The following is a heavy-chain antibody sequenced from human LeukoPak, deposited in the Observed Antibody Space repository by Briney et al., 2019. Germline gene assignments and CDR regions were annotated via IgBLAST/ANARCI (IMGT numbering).Heavy chain of an antibody. CDR3: AITQKVLRFLEWLLAY. J-gene: IGHJ4*02. CDR1: GYTFTSCG. Sequence: GASVKVSYKASGYTFTSCGISWVRQAPGQGLEWMGWISAYNGNTNYAQKLQGRVTMTTDTSTSTAYMELRSLRSDDTAVYYCAITQKVLRFLEWLLAYWGQGTLVTVSS. D-gene: IGHD3-3*01. CDR2: ISAYNGNT. V-gene: IGHV1-18*01.